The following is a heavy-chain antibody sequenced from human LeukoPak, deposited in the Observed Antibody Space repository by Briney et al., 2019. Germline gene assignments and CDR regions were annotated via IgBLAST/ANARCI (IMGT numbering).Heavy chain of an antibody. CDR2: ISGSGGST. D-gene: IGHD3-22*01. Sequence: PGGSLRLSCAASGFTFSSYAMSWVRQAPGKGLEWVSAISGSGGSTYYADSVKGRFTISRDNSKNTLYLQMNSLRAEDTAVYYCAKGDVASSGYYPPYYYYYMDVWGKGTTDTISS. V-gene: IGHV3-23*01. CDR1: GFTFSSYA. CDR3: AKGDVASSGYYPPYYYYYMDV. J-gene: IGHJ6*03.